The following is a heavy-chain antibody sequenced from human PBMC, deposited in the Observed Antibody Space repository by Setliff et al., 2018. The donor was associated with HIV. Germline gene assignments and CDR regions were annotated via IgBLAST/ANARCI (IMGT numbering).Heavy chain of an antibody. Sequence: PGGSLRLSCAASGFIVSSNYMHWVRQAPGKGLEWVANIKPDGSEKYYVDSVKGRFTISRDNAKKSLDLQMNSLRVDDTAVYYCARPGRSNYWDSFDYWGQGILVTVSS. D-gene: IGHD3-10*01. CDR2: IKPDGSEK. CDR1: GFIVSSNY. CDR3: ARPGRSNYWDSFDY. V-gene: IGHV3-7*01. J-gene: IGHJ4*02.